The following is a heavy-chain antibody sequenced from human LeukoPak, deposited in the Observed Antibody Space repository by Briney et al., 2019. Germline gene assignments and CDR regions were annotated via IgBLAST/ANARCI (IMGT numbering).Heavy chain of an antibody. CDR1: GFTFSSYG. D-gene: IGHD3-10*01. CDR3: AKGSGSGSYYSTTYYYYYMDV. Sequence: PGGSLRLSCAASGFTFSSYGMSWVRQAPGEGLEWVSTISGSGGSTYYADSVKGRFTISRDNSKNRLYLQINSLRAEDTAVYYCAKGSGSGSYYSTTYYYYYMDVWGKGTTVTVSS. V-gene: IGHV3-23*01. CDR2: ISGSGGST. J-gene: IGHJ6*03.